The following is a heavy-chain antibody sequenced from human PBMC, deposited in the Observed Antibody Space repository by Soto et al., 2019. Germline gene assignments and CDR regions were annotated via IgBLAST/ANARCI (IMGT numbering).Heavy chain of an antibody. D-gene: IGHD7-27*01. Sequence: EVQLVESGGGLVHPGGSLRLSCAASGFTFSSYWMSWVRQAPGKGLEWVANIKQDGSEKYYVDSVKGRFTISRDNAKNSLYLRMNSLRAEDTAVYYCARVPWGRNVYYFDYWGQGTLVTVSS. V-gene: IGHV3-7*01. CDR1: GFTFSSYW. J-gene: IGHJ4*02. CDR3: ARVPWGRNVYYFDY. CDR2: IKQDGSEK.